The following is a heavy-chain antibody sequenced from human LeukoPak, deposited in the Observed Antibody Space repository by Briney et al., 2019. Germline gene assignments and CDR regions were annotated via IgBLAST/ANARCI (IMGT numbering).Heavy chain of an antibody. CDR1: GFPFSDAW. CDR2: IKNKGGGGTI. J-gene: IGHJ4*02. D-gene: IGHD3-9*01. V-gene: IGHV3-15*01. CDR3: SKDLPHTWAWALNY. Sequence: PGGSLRLSCRGSGFPFSDAWMTWVRQAPGQGPEWVGRIKNKGGGGTIDYASSVKGRFTIPRDDSENTLYLQMNSLRTDDTAIYYCSKDLPHTWAWALNYWGQGALVTVSS.